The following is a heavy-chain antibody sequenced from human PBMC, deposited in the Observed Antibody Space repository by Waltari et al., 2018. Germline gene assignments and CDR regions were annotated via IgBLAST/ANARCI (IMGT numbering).Heavy chain of an antibody. D-gene: IGHD1-26*01. CDR1: GVSISSSSYY. CDR2: IYYSGST. CDR3: ARTPLSSGTDY. J-gene: IGHJ4*02. Sequence: QLQLQESGPGLVKPSETLSLTCTVSGVSISSSSYYWGWLRQPPGKGLEWIGGIYYSGSTYYNPSLKSRVTISVDTSKNQFSLKLSSVTAADTAVYYCARTPLSSGTDYWGQGTLVTVSS. V-gene: IGHV4-39*01.